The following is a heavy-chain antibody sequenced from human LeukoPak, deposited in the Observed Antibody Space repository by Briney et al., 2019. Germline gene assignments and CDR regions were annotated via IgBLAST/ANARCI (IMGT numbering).Heavy chain of an antibody. CDR2: IKQDGSEK. D-gene: IGHD3-10*01. CDR1: GFTFSNYW. J-gene: IGHJ4*02. CDR3: ARGTPERGVLLWFGEGGAYYFDY. V-gene: IGHV3-7*01. Sequence: GGSLRLSCAASGFTFSNYWMSWVRQAPGKGLEWVADIKQDGSEKYYVGSVKGRFTISRDNAKNSLYLQMNSLRAEDTAVYYCARGTPERGVLLWFGEGGAYYFDYWGQGTLVTVSS.